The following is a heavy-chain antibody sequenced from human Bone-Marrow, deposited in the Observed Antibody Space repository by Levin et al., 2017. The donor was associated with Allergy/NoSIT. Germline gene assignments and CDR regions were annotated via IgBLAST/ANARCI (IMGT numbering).Heavy chain of an antibody. CDR3: TTANLGYCIGGSCYAPWFDP. J-gene: IGHJ5*02. Sequence: GGSLRLSCAASGFTFSNAWMSWVRQAPGKGLEWVGRIKSKTDGGTTDYAAPVKGSFTISRDDSKNTLYLQMNSLQTEDTAVYYWTTANLGYCIGGSCYAPWFDPWGQGTLVTVSS. CDR1: GFTFSNAW. V-gene: IGHV3-15*01. D-gene: IGHD2-15*01. CDR2: IKSKTDGGTT.